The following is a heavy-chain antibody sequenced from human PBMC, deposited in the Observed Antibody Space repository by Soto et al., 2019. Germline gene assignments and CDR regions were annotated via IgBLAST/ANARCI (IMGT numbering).Heavy chain of an antibody. CDR2: IRSKANSYAT. V-gene: IGHV3-73*01. Sequence: GGSLRLSCAASGFTFSGSAMHWVRQASGKGLEWVGRIRSKANSYATTYATSVKGRFTISRDDSKNTAYLQMNSLKTEDTAVYYCTTYYDSSGYFPFDYWGQGPMITVSS. CDR3: TTYYDSSGYFPFDY. J-gene: IGHJ4*02. D-gene: IGHD3-22*01. CDR1: GFTFSGSA.